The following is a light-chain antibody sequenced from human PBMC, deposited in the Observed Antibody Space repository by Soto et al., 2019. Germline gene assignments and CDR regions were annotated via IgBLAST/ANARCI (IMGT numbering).Light chain of an antibody. CDR2: SAS. CDR3: QQLYTYPYT. J-gene: IGKJ2*01. CDR1: QGIDSY. Sequence: IQVTQSPTSLSASVGDRVTIPCRASQGIDSYLAWYQRKPGEAPKLLIYSASTLQSGVPSRFSGRGSGTDFTLSISSLQPEDFATYYCQQLYTYPYTFGQGTKVDIK. V-gene: IGKV1-9*01.